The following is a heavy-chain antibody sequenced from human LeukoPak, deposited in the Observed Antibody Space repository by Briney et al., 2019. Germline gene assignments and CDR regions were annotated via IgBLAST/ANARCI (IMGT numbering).Heavy chain of an antibody. CDR3: ARDVFPSYDSTTAPFDY. J-gene: IGHJ4*02. Sequence: GGSLRLSCAASGFTFSSYGMHWVRQAPGKGLEWVAVIWYDGSNKYYADSVKGRFTISRDNSKNTLYLQMNSLRAEDTAVYYCARDVFPSYDSTTAPFDYWGQGTLVTVSS. V-gene: IGHV3-33*01. CDR2: IWYDGSNK. D-gene: IGHD3-22*01. CDR1: GFTFSSYG.